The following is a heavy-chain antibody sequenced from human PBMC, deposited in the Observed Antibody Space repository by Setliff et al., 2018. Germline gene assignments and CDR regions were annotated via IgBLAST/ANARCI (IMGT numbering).Heavy chain of an antibody. J-gene: IGHJ4*02. CDR3: ARDSMAGVDY. V-gene: IGHV4-38-2*02. Sequence: SETLSLTCTVSGYSISSGYIWGWIRQPPGKGLEWVGNIGHTGSINYNPSLKSRLTISRDTSKNQVSLKLNSVTATDTAVYYCARDSMAGVDYWGQGTLVTVSS. CDR2: IGHTGSI. CDR1: GYSISSGYI. D-gene: IGHD2-2*01.